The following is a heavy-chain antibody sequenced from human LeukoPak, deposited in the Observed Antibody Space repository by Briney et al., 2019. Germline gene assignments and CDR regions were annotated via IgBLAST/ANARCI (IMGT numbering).Heavy chain of an antibody. CDR2: ISGSGGGT. D-gene: IGHD6-13*01. CDR3: AKASIGSSWPDY. V-gene: IGHV3-23*01. J-gene: IGHJ4*02. Sequence: GGSLRLSCVASGFTFSLYGMHWVRQAPGKGLEWVSSISGSGGGTYYADSVKGRFTISRDNSKNTLYLQMNSLTAGDTAVYYCAKASIGSSWPDYWGQGALVTVSS. CDR1: GFTFSLYG.